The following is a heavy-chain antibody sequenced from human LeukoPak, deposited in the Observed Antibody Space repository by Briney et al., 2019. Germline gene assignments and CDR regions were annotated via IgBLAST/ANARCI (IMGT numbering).Heavy chain of an antibody. CDR2: IYYSGST. Sequence: PSETLSLTCIVSGGSIGSSSYSWPWIRQPPGKGLECIGSIYYSGSTNKNPSLKSRLTMSVDTSLDQFSLKMGSVTAADTALYYCARHSSSNWISRFDVWGQGTTVTVSS. CDR1: GGSIGSSSYS. V-gene: IGHV4-39*01. J-gene: IGHJ6*02. D-gene: IGHD6-19*01. CDR3: ARHSSSNWISRFDV.